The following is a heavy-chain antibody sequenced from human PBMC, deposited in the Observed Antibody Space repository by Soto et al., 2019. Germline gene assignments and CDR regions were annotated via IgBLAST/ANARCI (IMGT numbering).Heavy chain of an antibody. CDR3: ARDASPSSNWFDTFDI. CDR1: GYTFTTYG. J-gene: IGHJ3*02. V-gene: IGHV1-18*01. CDR2: ISAHNGNT. Sequence: QVQLVQSGAEVKKPGASVNVSCKASGYTFTTYGISWVRQAPGQGLEWLGWISAHNGNTNEAQKLQGRVTMTADTXTXXAYMELRSLRSEDTAVYYCARDASPSSNWFDTFDIWGQGTMVTVSS. D-gene: IGHD6-13*01.